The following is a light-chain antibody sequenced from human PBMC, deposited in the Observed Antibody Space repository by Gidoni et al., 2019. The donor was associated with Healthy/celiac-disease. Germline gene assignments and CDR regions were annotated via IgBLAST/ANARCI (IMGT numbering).Light chain of an antibody. CDR2: GAS. CDR1: QSVSSSY. J-gene: IGKJ1*01. CDR3: QQYGRSRT. V-gene: IGKV3-20*01. Sequence: EIVLTQSPGTLSLSPGERATLSCRASQSVSSSYLAWYQQTPGQAPRLLIYGASSRATGIPDRFSGSGSGTDFTLTISRLEPEDFAVYYCQQYGRSRTFGQGTKVEIK.